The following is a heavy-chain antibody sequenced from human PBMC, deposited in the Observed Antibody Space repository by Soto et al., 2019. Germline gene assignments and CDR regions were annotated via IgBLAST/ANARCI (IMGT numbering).Heavy chain of an antibody. D-gene: IGHD3-3*01. Sequence: LRLSCVASGFSFSNYNMNWVRQAPGKGLEWVSYITDSSDTVHYADSVRGRFTISRDNAESSLYLQMNSLRDEDTAVYFCARDFGHGYYLDYWGRGTLVTVSS. CDR1: GFSFSNYN. V-gene: IGHV3-48*02. CDR2: ITDSSDTV. J-gene: IGHJ4*02. CDR3: ARDFGHGYYLDY.